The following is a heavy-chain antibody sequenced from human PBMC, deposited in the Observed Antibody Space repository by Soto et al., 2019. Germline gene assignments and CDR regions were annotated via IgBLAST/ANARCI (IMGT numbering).Heavy chain of an antibody. J-gene: IGHJ4*02. CDR2: INPNSGGT. CDR1: GYTFTGYY. D-gene: IGHD3-22*01. CDR3: ARETYYYDSTEDYFDY. Sequence: ASVKVSCKASGYTFTGYYMHWVRQAPGQGLEWMGWINPNSGGTNYAQKFQGRVTMTRDTSISTAYMELSRLRSDDTAVYYCARETYYYDSTEDYFDYSGQGSVATVSS. V-gene: IGHV1-2*02.